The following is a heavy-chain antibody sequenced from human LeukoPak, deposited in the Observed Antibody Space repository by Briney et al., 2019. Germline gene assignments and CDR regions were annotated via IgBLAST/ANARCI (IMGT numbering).Heavy chain of an antibody. D-gene: IGHD3-22*01. Sequence: PSGTLSLTCAVSGGSISSSNWWSWVRQPPGKGLEWIGEIYHSGSTNYNPSLKSRVTISVDKSKNQFSLELSSVTAADTAVYYCASVSYYDSSGYHVLDYWGQGTLVTVSS. CDR1: GGSISSSNW. V-gene: IGHV4-4*02. CDR3: ASVSYYDSSGYHVLDY. J-gene: IGHJ4*02. CDR2: IYHSGST.